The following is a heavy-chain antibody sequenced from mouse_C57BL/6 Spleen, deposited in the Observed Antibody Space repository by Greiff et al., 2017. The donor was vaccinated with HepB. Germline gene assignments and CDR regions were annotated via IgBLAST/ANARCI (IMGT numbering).Heavy chain of an antibody. CDR3: ARPAYYSNYGYFDV. D-gene: IGHD2-5*01. CDR1: GYTFTSYW. J-gene: IGHJ1*03. V-gene: IGHV1-55*01. Sequence: QVQLQQPGAELVKPGASVKMSCKASGYTFTSYWITWVKQRPGQGLEWIGDIYPGSGSTNYNEKFKSKATLTVDTSSSTAYMQLSSLTSEDSAVYYCARPAYYSNYGYFDVWGTGTTVTVSS. CDR2: IYPGSGST.